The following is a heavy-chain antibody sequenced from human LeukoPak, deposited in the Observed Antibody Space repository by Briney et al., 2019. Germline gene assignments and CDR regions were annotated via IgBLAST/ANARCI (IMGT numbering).Heavy chain of an antibody. D-gene: IGHD3-3*01. CDR1: GYFISSGYY. Sequence: PSETLSLTCTVSGYFISSGYYWGWIRQPPGKGLQWIGSIHHSGSTYYNPSLKSRVTISVDTSKNQFSLKLSSVTAADTAVYYCARSIDITIFGVALSYYYYYYMDVWGKGTTVTVSS. J-gene: IGHJ6*03. CDR2: IHHSGST. V-gene: IGHV4-38-2*02. CDR3: ARSIDITIFGVALSYYYYYYMDV.